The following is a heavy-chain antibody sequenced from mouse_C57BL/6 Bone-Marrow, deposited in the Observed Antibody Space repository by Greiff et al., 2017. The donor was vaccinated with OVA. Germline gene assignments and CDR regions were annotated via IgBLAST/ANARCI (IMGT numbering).Heavy chain of an antibody. CDR2: IDPETGGT. CDR1: GYTFTDYE. D-gene: IGHD1-1*01. Sequence: QVQLKESGAELVRPGASVTLSCKASGYTFTDYEMHWVKQTPVHGLEWIGAIDPETGGTAYNQKFKGKAILTADKSSSTAYMELRSLTSEDSAVYYCTRRGITTVVARYCDVWGTGTTVTVSS. CDR3: TRRGITTVVARYCDV. V-gene: IGHV1-15*01. J-gene: IGHJ1*03.